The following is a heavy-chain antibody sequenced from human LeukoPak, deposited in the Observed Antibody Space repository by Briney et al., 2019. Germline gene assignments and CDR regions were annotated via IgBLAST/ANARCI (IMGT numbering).Heavy chain of an antibody. CDR1: GGSISSRSHS. J-gene: IGHJ4*02. Sequence: PSETLSLTCTVSGGSISSRSHSWAWIRQPPGKGLEWIGNIYYSGSAYYNVALKSRVTMSVDTSTNQFSLRLSSLTAADTAVYYCARHYGGSSFSDSWGQGTLVTVSS. D-gene: IGHD6-13*01. CDR3: ARHYGGSSFSDS. CDR2: IYYSGSA. V-gene: IGHV4-39*01.